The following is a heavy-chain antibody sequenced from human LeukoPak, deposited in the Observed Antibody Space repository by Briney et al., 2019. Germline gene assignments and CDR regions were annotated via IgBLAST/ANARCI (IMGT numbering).Heavy chain of an antibody. CDR3: ARARASRDAFDI. Sequence: NPGGSLRLSCAASGFTFSSYSMNWVRKAPGKGLEWVSSISSGSGYIYYADSLKGRFTISRDNAKNSLYQQMNSLRAEDTAVYYCARARASRDAFDIWGQGTMVTVSS. CDR2: ISSGSGYI. J-gene: IGHJ3*02. V-gene: IGHV3-21*01. CDR1: GFTFSSYS.